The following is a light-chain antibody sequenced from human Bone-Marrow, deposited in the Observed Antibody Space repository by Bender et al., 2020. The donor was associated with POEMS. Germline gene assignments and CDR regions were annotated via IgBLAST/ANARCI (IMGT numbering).Light chain of an antibody. J-gene: IGLJ2*01. CDR2: QDT. CDR1: DLGDKF. CDR3: QAWDSTTVL. V-gene: IGLV3-1*01. Sequence: SYDLTQPPSVSVSPGQTASITCSGHDLGDKFAFWYQQKPGQSPVVVIYQDTKRPSGIPERFSGSNSGNTATLTISGTQAMDEADYYCQAWDSTTVLFGGGTKLTVL.